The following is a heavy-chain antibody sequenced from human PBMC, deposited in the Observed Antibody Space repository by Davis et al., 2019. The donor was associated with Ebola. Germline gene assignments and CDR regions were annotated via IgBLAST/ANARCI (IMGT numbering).Heavy chain of an antibody. CDR1: GFTFRGSP. CDR2: IRSKANSYAT. CDR3: TSRPNSYGYPLHQDY. J-gene: IGHJ4*02. D-gene: IGHD5-18*01. Sequence: GESPKIPCAASGFTFRGSPMHWVRQASGKGPEWVGRIRSKANSYATAYAASVKARFTITRDDSKNTAYLQRNSLTTEETAVYYCTSRPNSYGYPLHQDYWGQGTLVTVSS. V-gene: IGHV3-73*01.